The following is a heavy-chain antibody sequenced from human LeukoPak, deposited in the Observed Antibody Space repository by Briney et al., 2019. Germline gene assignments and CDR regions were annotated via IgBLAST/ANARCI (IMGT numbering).Heavy chain of an antibody. Sequence: GRFTVSSDNARNSLYLQMNSLRAEDTAVYYCARDLYIVVVPTAGVFDFWGQGTLVTVSS. V-gene: IGHV3-11*04. J-gene: IGHJ4*02. CDR3: ARDLYIVVVPTAGVFDF. D-gene: IGHD2-2*01.